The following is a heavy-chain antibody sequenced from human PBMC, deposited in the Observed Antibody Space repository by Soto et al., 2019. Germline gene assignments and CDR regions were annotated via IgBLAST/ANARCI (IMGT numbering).Heavy chain of an antibody. D-gene: IGHD5-12*01. CDR3: ARIVATIRNDAFDI. V-gene: IGHV4-59*08. CDR2: IYYSGST. J-gene: IGHJ3*02. CDR1: GGSISGYC. Sequence: ETLFLTCTVWGGSISGYCWSLIRQPPGKGLEWIGYIYYSGSTNYNPSLKSRVTISVDTSKNQFSLKLSSVTAADTVVYYCARIVATIRNDAFDIWGQGTMVTVSS.